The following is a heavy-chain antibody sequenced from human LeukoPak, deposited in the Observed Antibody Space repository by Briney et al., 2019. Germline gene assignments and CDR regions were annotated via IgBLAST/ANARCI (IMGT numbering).Heavy chain of an antibody. CDR1: GGSISSGDYY. CDR2: INHSGST. Sequence: SETLSLTCTVSGGSISSGDYYWSWIRQPPGKGLEWIGEINHSGSTNCNPSLKSRVTISVDTSKNQFSLKLSSVTAADTAVYYCAKSRRDGYAKFDPWGQGTLVTVSS. D-gene: IGHD5-24*01. CDR3: AKSRRDGYAKFDP. V-gene: IGHV4-61*08. J-gene: IGHJ5*02.